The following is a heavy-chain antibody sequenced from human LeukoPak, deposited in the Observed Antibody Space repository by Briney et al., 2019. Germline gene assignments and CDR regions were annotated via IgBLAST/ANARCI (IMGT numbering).Heavy chain of an antibody. D-gene: IGHD5-12*01. CDR2: IYYSGST. CDR3: ARHDTRVATL. J-gene: IGHJ3*01. V-gene: IGHV4-59*08. CDR1: GGSIRTYY. Sequence: SETLSLTCTVAGGSIRTYYWSWIRQPPGKGLEWIGYIYYSGSTNYNPSLKSRVTISVDTSKNQFSLKLSSVTAADTAVYYCARHDTRVATLWGQGTMVTVSS.